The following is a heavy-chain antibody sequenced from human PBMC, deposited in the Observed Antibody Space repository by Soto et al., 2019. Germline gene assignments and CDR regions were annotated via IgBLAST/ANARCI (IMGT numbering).Heavy chain of an antibody. J-gene: IGHJ3*01. Sequence: SLELLSVTCSVAGDSIRSPACYWGWLRQTPGKGLEWIGYSYYTGSSYYHPSLKSRVSISVDTSKNQFSLKLNSVSAADTAIYYCARDKWSGYDSGAFDVWGQGTTVTVSS. CDR1: GDSIRSPACY. V-gene: IGHV4-30-4*01. D-gene: IGHD6-25*01. CDR3: ARDKWSGYDSGAFDV. CDR2: SYYTGSS.